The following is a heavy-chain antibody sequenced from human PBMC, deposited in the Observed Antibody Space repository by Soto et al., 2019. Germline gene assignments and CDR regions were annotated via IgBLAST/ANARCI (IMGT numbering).Heavy chain of an antibody. V-gene: IGHV1-69*12. J-gene: IGHJ5*02. Sequence: QVQLVQSGAEVKKPGSSVKVSCKASGGTFSSYAITWVRQAPGQGLEWMGGIIPIFGTANYAQKFQARVTITADESTSTAYMELSSRRSEDTAVYYCARDRGHSSGYYPYWFDPWGQGTLVTVSS. D-gene: IGHD3-22*01. CDR2: IIPIFGTA. CDR1: GGTFSSYA. CDR3: ARDRGHSSGYYPYWFDP.